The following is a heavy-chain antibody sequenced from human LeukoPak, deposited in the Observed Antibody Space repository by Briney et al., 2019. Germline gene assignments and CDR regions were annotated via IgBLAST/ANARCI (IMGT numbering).Heavy chain of an antibody. CDR2: ISGSGGST. CDR1: GFTFSSYA. V-gene: IGHV3-23*01. D-gene: IGHD6-13*01. J-gene: IGHJ4*02. CDR3: AIRPGAAAGIFPVY. Sequence: PGGSLRLSCAASGFTFSSYAMSWVRQAPGKGLEWVSAISGSGGSTYYADSVKGRLTISRDNSKNTLYLQMNSLRAEDTAVYYCAIRPGAAAGIFPVYWGQGTLVTVSS.